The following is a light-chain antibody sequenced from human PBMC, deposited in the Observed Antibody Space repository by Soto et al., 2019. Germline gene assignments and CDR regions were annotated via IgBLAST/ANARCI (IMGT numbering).Light chain of an antibody. CDR1: QSVSTN. CDR2: GAS. Sequence: EVAMTQSPGTLSLSPGERATLSCRASQSVSTNLAWYQQIPGQAPRLLIYGASTRATGIPARFSGSGSGTQFTLVISSLQSENFAVYHCHQYKDWPHTFGVVTKVEI. J-gene: IGKJ4*02. CDR3: HQYKDWPHT. V-gene: IGKV3-15*01.